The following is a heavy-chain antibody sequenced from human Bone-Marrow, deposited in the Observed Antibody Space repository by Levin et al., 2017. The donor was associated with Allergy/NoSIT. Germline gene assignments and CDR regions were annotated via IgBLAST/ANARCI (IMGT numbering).Heavy chain of an antibody. CDR3: GVYCDSSTCYLRAFDI. D-gene: IGHD2-2*01. CDR2: ISFDGSTT. V-gene: IGHV3-30*03. J-gene: IGHJ3*02. CDR1: GFTFSDYG. Sequence: GGSLRLSCTASGFTFSDYGMHWVRQAPGKGLERVAVISFDGSTTYYSDSVKGRFTVSRDNYKNTMYLQMDSLRPEDTGIYYCGVYCDSSTCYLRAFDIWGQGTTVTVSS.